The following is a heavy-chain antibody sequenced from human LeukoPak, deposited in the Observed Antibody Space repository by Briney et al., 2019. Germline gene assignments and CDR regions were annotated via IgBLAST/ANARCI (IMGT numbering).Heavy chain of an antibody. CDR1: GFTFSIYA. V-gene: IGHV3-23*01. CDR3: ARERPSSGWREYYFDY. D-gene: IGHD6-19*01. CDR2: ISGSGGST. J-gene: IGHJ4*02. Sequence: GGSLRLSCAASGFTFSIYAMSWVRQAPGKGLEWVAAISGSGGSTHYADSVKGRFTISRDNSKNTLYLQMNSLRAEDTAVYYCARERPSSGWREYYFDYWGQGTLVTVSS.